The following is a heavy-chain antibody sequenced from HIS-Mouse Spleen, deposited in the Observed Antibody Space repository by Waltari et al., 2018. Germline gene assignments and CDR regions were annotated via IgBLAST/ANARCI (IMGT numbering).Heavy chain of an antibody. J-gene: IGHJ4*02. CDR2: IYYSGST. Sequence: QVQLQESGPGLVKPSETLSLTCTVSGGSISSYYWSWIRQPPGKGLEWIGYIYYSGSTNHHPPLKSRVTISVDTSKTQFSLKLSSVTAADPAGYYWARGGLLAATYYFDYWGQGTLVTVSS. CDR3: ARGGLLAATYYFDY. V-gene: IGHV4-59*08. CDR1: GGSISSYY. D-gene: IGHD2-15*01.